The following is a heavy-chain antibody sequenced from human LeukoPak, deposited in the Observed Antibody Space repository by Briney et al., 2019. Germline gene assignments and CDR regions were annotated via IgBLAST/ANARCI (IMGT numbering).Heavy chain of an antibody. CDR2: ISSSSSYI. V-gene: IGHV3-21*01. Sequence: GGSLRLSCAASGFTFSSYSMNKVRQAPRKGLEWVSSISSSSSYIYYADSVKGRFTISRDNAKNSLYLQMNSLRAEDTAVYYCARDRYCSGGSCYANLIDYWGQGTLVTVSS. J-gene: IGHJ4*02. D-gene: IGHD2-15*01. CDR1: GFTFSSYS. CDR3: ARDRYCSGGSCYANLIDY.